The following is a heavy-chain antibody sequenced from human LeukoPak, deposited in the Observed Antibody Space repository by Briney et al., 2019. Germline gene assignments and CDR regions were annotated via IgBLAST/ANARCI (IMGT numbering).Heavy chain of an antibody. CDR3: AKSFLSIAAAATDY. D-gene: IGHD6-13*01. V-gene: IGHV3-21*01. J-gene: IGHJ4*02. Sequence: GGSLRLSCAASGFTFSSYSMNWVRQAPGKGLEWVSSISSSSSYIYYADSVKGRFTISRDNAKNSLYLQMNSLRAEDTAVYYCAKSFLSIAAAATDYWGQGTLVTVSS. CDR1: GFTFSSYS. CDR2: ISSSSSYI.